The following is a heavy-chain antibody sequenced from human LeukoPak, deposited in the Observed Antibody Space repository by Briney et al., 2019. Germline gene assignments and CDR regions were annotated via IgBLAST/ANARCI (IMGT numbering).Heavy chain of an antibody. D-gene: IGHD3-22*01. Sequence: GGSLRLSCAASGFTLSSYWMNWVRQAPGKGLEWVANIKQDGSEKYYVDSVKGRFTISRDNGKNSLYLQMNSLRAEDTALYHCARVRYYDSSGYYYFDYWGQGTLVTVSS. J-gene: IGHJ4*02. V-gene: IGHV3-7*03. CDR2: IKQDGSEK. CDR3: ARVRYYDSSGYYYFDY. CDR1: GFTLSSYW.